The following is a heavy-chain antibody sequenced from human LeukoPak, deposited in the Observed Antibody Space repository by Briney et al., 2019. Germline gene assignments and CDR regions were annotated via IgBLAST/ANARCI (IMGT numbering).Heavy chain of an antibody. CDR3: ARGASDSSGPETFDY. D-gene: IGHD3-22*01. J-gene: IGHJ4*02. CDR1: GYTFTGYY. Sequence: GASVKVSCKASGYTFTGYYMHWVRQAPGQGLEWMGWINPNSGGTNYAQKFQGRVTMTRDTSISTAYMELSRLRSDDTAVYYCARGASDSSGPETFDYWGQGTLVTVSS. CDR2: INPNSGGT. V-gene: IGHV1-2*02.